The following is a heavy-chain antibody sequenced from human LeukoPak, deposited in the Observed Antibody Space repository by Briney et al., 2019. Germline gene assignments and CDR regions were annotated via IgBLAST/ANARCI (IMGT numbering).Heavy chain of an antibody. CDR3: ARQNVLLWFGEG. CDR2: IYYSGST. J-gene: IGHJ4*02. D-gene: IGHD3-10*01. V-gene: IGHV4-39*01. Sequence: PSETLSLTCTVSGVSISSSSCYWGWIRQPPGKGLEWIGSIYYSGSTYYNPSLKSRVTISVDTSKNQFSLKLSSVTAADTAVYYCARQNVLLWFGEGWGQGTLVTVSS. CDR1: GVSISSSSCY.